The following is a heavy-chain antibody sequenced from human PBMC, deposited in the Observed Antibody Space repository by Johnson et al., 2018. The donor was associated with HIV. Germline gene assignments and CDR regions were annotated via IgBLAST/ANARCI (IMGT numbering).Heavy chain of an antibody. J-gene: IGHJ3*02. CDR2: IRYDGSNK. Sequence: VQLVESGGGVVQPGGSLRLSCAASGFTFSSYGMHWVRQAPGKGLEWVAFIRYDGSNKYYADSVKGRFTISRDNAKNSLYLQMNSLRAEDTAVYYCAKAPYGSGIRPGAFDIWGQGTMVTVSS. D-gene: IGHD3-10*01. CDR1: GFTFSSYG. V-gene: IGHV3-30*02. CDR3: AKAPYGSGIRPGAFDI.